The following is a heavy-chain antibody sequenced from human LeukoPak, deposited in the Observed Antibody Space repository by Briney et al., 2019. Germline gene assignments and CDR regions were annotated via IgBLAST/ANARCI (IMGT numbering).Heavy chain of an antibody. V-gene: IGHV3-53*01. CDR1: GFILSSNY. CDR2: IYSGGNT. Sequence: PGGSLRLSCAASGFILSSNYMGWVRQAPGKGVEYVSVIYSGGNTYYGGSVKGLFTISRDNSKNTIYLQMNSLRAEDTAVFYCARLVATTGRLYFDYWGQGNLVTVSS. CDR3: ARLVATTGRLYFDY. D-gene: IGHD1-1*01. J-gene: IGHJ4*02.